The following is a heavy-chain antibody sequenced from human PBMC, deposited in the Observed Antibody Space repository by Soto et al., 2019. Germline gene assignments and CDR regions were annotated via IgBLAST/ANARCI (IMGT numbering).Heavy chain of an antibody. CDR3: TKGAGPPWFDP. J-gene: IGHJ5*02. V-gene: IGHV4-4*07. Sequence: ETLSLTCPVSGDSMTSHYWSWVRQPAGKGLEWIGRVHAREKADYSPSLKSRVTMSMDTSKNRFSLKLNSVTAADTAMYYCTKGAGPPWFDPWGQGTLVTVYS. CDR1: GDSMTSHY. CDR2: VHAREKA.